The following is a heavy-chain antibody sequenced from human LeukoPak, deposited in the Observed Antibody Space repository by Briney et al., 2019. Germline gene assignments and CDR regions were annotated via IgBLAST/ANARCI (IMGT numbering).Heavy chain of an antibody. J-gene: IGHJ4*02. CDR3: ARETRGSSGWKGFDY. D-gene: IGHD6-19*01. CDR2: IYYSGST. V-gene: IGHV4-61*01. Sequence: SETLSLTCTVSGGSISSSSYYWSWIRQPPGKGLEWIGYIYYSGSTNYNPSLKSRVTISVDTSKNQFSLKLSSVTAADTAVYYCARETRGSSGWKGFDYWGQGTLVTVSS. CDR1: GGSISSSSYY.